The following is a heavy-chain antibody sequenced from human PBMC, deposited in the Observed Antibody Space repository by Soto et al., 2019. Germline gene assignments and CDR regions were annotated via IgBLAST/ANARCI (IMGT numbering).Heavy chain of an antibody. V-gene: IGHV4-4*02. CDR2: IYHSGST. CDR3: AREGDGMDV. CDR1: GGSISSSNW. Sequence: SETLSLTCAVSGGSISSSNWWSWVRQPPGKGLEWIGEIYHSGSTNYNPSLKSRVTISVDKSKNSLYLQMNSLRAGDTAVYYCAREGDGMDVWGQGTTVTVSS. J-gene: IGHJ6*02.